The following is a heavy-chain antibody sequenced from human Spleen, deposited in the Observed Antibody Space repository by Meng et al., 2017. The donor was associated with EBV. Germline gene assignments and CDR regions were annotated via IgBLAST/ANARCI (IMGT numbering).Heavy chain of an antibody. Sequence: QVQLQQWGAGLLKPSXTLSLTCAXYGESFSGYYWSWIRQPPGKGLEWIGEINHSGSTNYNPSLKSRVTISVDTSKNQFSLKLSSVTAADTAVYYCARISSSPIDGRGQLLAIDYWGQGTLVTVSS. V-gene: IGHV4-34*01. J-gene: IGHJ4*02. CDR1: GESFSGYY. CDR3: ARISSSPIDGRGQLLAIDY. D-gene: IGHD2-2*01. CDR2: INHSGST.